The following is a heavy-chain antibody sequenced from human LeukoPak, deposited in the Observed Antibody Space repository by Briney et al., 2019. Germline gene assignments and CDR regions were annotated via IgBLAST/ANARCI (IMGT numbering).Heavy chain of an antibody. Sequence: ASVNVSCKASGYTFTAYYMHWVRQAPGQGLEWLGWINPNSGGTNYAQKFQGRVTMTRDTSITTAYMELSRLGSDDTAVYYCASSVSSRWAIIDYWGQGTLVTVSS. CDR1: GYTFTAYY. J-gene: IGHJ4*02. D-gene: IGHD6-13*01. V-gene: IGHV1-2*02. CDR3: ASSVSSRWAIIDY. CDR2: INPNSGGT.